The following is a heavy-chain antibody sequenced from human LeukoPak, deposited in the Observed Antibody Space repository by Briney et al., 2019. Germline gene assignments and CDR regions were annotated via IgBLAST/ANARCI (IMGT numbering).Heavy chain of an antibody. CDR3: ARAALGGYYLFDY. Sequence: PSETLSLTCAVYGGSFSGYYWSWXRQPPGKGLEWIGEINHSGSTNYRPSLKSRVTISVDTSKNQFSLKLSSVTAADTAVYYCARAALGGYYLFDYWGQGTLVTVSS. D-gene: IGHD3-22*01. CDR1: GGSFSGYY. J-gene: IGHJ4*02. CDR2: INHSGST. V-gene: IGHV4-34*01.